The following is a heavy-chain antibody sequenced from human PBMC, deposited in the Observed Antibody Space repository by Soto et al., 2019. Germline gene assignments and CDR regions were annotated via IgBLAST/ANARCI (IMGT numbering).Heavy chain of an antibody. J-gene: IGHJ4*02. Sequence: SVKVSCKASGGTFSSYAISWVLQAPGQGLEWMGGIIPIFGTANYAQKFQGRVTITADESTSTAYMELSSLRSEDTAVYYCAREVIVATIMFKLGPPSYFDYWGQGTLVTVSS. CDR3: AREVIVATIMFKLGPPSYFDY. V-gene: IGHV1-69*13. CDR2: IIPIFGTA. CDR1: GGTFSSYA. D-gene: IGHD5-12*01.